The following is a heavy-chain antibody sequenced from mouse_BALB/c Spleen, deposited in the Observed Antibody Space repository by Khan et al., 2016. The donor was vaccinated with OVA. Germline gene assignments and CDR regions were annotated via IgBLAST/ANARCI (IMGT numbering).Heavy chain of an antibody. CDR1: CYSITSDYA. D-gene: IGHD1-1*01. CDR3: ARVYGGDFDY. J-gene: IGHJ2*01. Sequence: EVQLQESGPGLVKPSQSLSLPFTVTCYSITSDYAWNWIRQFPGNKMEWMGFISYRGNTNYNPSLKSRISITRDTSKHQFFLQLNSVTTEDTATYYCARVYGGDFDYWGQGTTLTVSS. CDR2: ISYRGNT. V-gene: IGHV3-2*02.